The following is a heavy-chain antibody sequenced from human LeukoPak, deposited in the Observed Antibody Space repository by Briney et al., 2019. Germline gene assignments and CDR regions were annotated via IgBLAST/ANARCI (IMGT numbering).Heavy chain of an antibody. CDR2: MNPNSGNT. V-gene: IGHV1-8*03. CDR3: ARVSRRYLNWFDP. D-gene: IGHD6-13*01. J-gene: IGHJ5*02. Sequence: ASVKVSCKASGYTFTSYDINWVRQATGQGLEWMGWMNPNSGNTGYAQKFQGRVTITRNTSISTASMELSSLRSEDTAVYYCARVSRRYLNWFDPWGQGTLVTVSS. CDR1: GYTFTSYD.